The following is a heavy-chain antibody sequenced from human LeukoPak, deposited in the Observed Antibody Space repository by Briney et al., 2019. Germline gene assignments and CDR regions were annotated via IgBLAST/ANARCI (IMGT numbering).Heavy chain of an antibody. V-gene: IGHV4-59*08. Sequence: PSETLSLTCTVSGGSISSYYWSWIRQPPGKGLEWIGCIYYSGSTNYNPSLKSRVTISVDTSKNQFSLKLSSVTAADTAVYYCARLGYSGYDRDNWFDPWGQGTLVTVSS. CDR3: ARLGYSGYDRDNWFDP. D-gene: IGHD5-12*01. J-gene: IGHJ5*02. CDR2: IYYSGST. CDR1: GGSISSYY.